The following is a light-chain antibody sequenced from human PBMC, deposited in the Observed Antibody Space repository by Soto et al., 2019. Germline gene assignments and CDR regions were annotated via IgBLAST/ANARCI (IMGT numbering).Light chain of an antibody. J-gene: IGKJ1*01. Sequence: DIVLTQSPATLSLSPGERATLSCRASQSVSSYLAWYQPKPGQAPRLLIYDASNRATGIPARFSGSGSGTDFTLTISSLEPEAFAVYYCQQRSNWPPWTFGQGTKVDIK. CDR3: QQRSNWPPWT. V-gene: IGKV3-11*01. CDR2: DAS. CDR1: QSVSSY.